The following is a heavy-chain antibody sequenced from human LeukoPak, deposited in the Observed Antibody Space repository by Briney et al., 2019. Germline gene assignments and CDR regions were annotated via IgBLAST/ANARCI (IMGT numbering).Heavy chain of an antibody. Sequence: SETLFHTCRIHGGPISSSRYYSGWIRQPPGNGLEWVRSHYYSGSTYYNPSLTGRVTISVDTSKNQFSLKLSSVAAADTAVYYCARLWFGDPMGRWGQGTLVTVSS. CDR2: HYYSGST. D-gene: IGHD3-10*01. CDR3: ARLWFGDPMGR. V-gene: IGHV4-39*01. CDR1: GGPISSSRYY. J-gene: IGHJ4*02.